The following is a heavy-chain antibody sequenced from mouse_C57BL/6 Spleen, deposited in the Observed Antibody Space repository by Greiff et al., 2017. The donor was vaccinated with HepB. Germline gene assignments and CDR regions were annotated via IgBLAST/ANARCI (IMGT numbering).Heavy chain of an antibody. CDR2: INPSTGGT. D-gene: IGHD2-1*01. J-gene: IGHJ2*01. CDR1: GYSFTGYY. CDR3: ARGDGNYFDY. Sequence: VQLKESGPELVKPGASVKISCKASGYSFTGYYMNWVKQSPEKSLEWIGEINPSTGGTTYNQKFKAKATLTVDKSSSTAYMQLKSLTSEDSAVYYCARGDGNYFDYWGQGTTLTVSS. V-gene: IGHV1-42*01.